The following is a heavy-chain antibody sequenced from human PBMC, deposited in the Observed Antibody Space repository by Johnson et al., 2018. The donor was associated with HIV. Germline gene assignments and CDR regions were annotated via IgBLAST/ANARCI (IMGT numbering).Heavy chain of an antibody. CDR2: ISYDGSNK. CDR3: AREGGLTGAFDI. D-gene: IGHD3-16*01. Sequence: QVQLLESGGGVVQPGRSLRLSCAASGFTFSSYAMHWVRQAPGKGLEWVAVISYDGSNKYYADSVKGRFTISRDNSKNTLYLQMNSLGAEDTAVYYCAREGGLTGAFDIWGQGTMVTVSS. V-gene: IGHV3-30*04. J-gene: IGHJ3*02. CDR1: GFTFSSYA.